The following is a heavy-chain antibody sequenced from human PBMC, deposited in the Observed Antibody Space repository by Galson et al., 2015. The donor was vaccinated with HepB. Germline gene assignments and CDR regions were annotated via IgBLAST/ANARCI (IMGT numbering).Heavy chain of an antibody. CDR1: XYTFSGFF. CDR2: INIXNGAS. D-gene: IGHD6-6*01. Sequence: SVKXXXKAXXYTFSGFFIHWVXXXPGQGLEWMGWINIXNGASNSEQKFQGRXTMTRDTSIGAAYMELSGLTSDDTAVYYCMREVAARDSFDVWGQGT. CDR3: MREVAARDSFDV. V-gene: IGHV1-2*02. J-gene: IGHJ3*01.